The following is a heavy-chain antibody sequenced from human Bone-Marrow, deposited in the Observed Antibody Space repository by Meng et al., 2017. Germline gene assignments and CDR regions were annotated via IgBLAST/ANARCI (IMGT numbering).Heavy chain of an antibody. CDR3: ATTSGSSPHLPY. V-gene: IGHV4-61*02. Sequence: SETLSLTCSVSGGSVKSAFYYWNWVRQPAGKGLEWIGRIYTSGTINSNPSLESRITFSLDTPKNQFTLNLTSVTAEDTAVYYCATTSGSSPHLPYWGPGIRVTVSS. CDR2: IYTSGTI. J-gene: IGHJ4*02. CDR1: GGSVKSAFYY. D-gene: IGHD6-25*01.